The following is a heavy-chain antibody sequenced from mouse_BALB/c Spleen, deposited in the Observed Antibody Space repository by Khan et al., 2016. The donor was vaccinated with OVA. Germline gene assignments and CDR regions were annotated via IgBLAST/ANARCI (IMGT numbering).Heavy chain of an antibody. Sequence: VQLQQSGAELVRPGASVKLSCKTSGYIFTSYWIHWVKQRSGQGLEWIARIYPGTDNTYYNENLKDKATLTADTSSSTAYMQLSSLNSEDSAFYFCAREEALYYFDYWGQGTTLSVSS. J-gene: IGHJ2*01. D-gene: IGHD3-2*02. V-gene: IGHV1S132*01. CDR2: IYPGTDNT. CDR1: GYIFTSYW. CDR3: AREEALYYFDY.